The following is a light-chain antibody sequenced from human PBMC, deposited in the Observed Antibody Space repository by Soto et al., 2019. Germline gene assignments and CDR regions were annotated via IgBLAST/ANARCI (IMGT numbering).Light chain of an antibody. Sequence: DIQMTQSPSSLSASVGYRVTITCLASQIISTSLAWYQQQPGKAPKLLIYAASSLQSGVPSRFSGSGSGTHFTLTITSLQPEDSATYYCQQTYNVPITFGQGTRLEI. CDR2: AAS. V-gene: IGKV1-39*01. CDR1: QIISTS. CDR3: QQTYNVPIT. J-gene: IGKJ5*01.